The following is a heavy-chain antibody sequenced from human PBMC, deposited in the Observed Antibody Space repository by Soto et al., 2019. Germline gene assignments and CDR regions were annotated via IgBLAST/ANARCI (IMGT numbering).Heavy chain of an antibody. CDR3: ARDPSHGSGSYLDY. CDR2: IWYDGSNK. V-gene: IGHV3-33*01. CDR1: GFSFSNYG. J-gene: IGHJ4*02. D-gene: IGHD3-10*01. Sequence: GGSLRLSCAASGFSFSNYGMHWVRQAPGKGLEWVAVIWYDGSNKYYSDSVKGRFTISGDNYKNTLYVQMNSLRAEDTAVYYCARDPSHGSGSYLDYWGQGALVTVSS.